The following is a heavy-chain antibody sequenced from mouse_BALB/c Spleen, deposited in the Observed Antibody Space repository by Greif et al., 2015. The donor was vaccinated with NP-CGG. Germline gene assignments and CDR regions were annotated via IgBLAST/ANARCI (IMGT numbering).Heavy chain of an antibody. CDR2: INPYNDGT. V-gene: IGHV1-14*01. CDR1: GYTFTSYV. J-gene: IGHJ4*01. Sequence: VQLQQSGPELVKPGASVKMSCKASGYTFTSYVMHWVKQKPGQGLEWIGYINPYNDGTKYNEKFKGKATLTSDKSSSTAYMELSSLTSEDSAVYYCARGGLREGMDYWGQGTSVTVSS. D-gene: IGHD1-1*01. CDR3: ARGGLREGMDY.